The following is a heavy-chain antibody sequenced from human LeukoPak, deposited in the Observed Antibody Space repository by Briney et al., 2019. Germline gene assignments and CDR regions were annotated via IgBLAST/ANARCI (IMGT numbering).Heavy chain of an antibody. CDR3: ARGDYGDFLPDY. Sequence: GRSLRLSCGASGFTFSSYAMHWVRQAPGKGLEWVAVISYDGSNKYYADSVKGRFTISRDNSKNTLYLQMNSLRAEDTAVYYCARGDYGDFLPDYWGQGTLVTVSS. CDR1: GFTFSSYA. V-gene: IGHV3-30-3*01. D-gene: IGHD4-17*01. CDR2: ISYDGSNK. J-gene: IGHJ4*02.